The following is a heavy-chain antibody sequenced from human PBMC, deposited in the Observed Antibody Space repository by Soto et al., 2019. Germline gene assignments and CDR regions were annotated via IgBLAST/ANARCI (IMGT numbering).Heavy chain of an antibody. CDR3: AKPYYYDSTDKGRTFDF. J-gene: IGHJ4*02. D-gene: IGHD3-22*01. CDR2: VSYDGSDK. V-gene: IGHV3-30*18. Sequence: GGSLRLSCAASGFSFSSYVMHWVRQAPDKGLEWVAVVSYDGSDKYYADSVKGRFSISRDNSKNTLYLQMNSLRAEDTAVYYCAKPYYYDSTDKGRTFDFWGQGTLVTVSS. CDR1: GFSFSSYV.